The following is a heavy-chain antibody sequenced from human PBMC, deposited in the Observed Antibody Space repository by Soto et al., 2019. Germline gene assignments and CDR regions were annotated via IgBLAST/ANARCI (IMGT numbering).Heavy chain of an antibody. CDR1: GFIVSNNY. CDR3: APMGGYYDSSGYYHAFDI. CDR2: IYSGGST. D-gene: IGHD3-22*01. V-gene: IGHV3-53*01. J-gene: IGHJ3*02. Sequence: GGSLRLSCAASGFIVSNNYMSWIRQAPGKGLEWVSVIYSGGSTYYADPVKGRFTISRDNSKNTLFLQMNSLRAEDTAVYYCAPMGGYYDSSGYYHAFDIWGQGTMVTVSS.